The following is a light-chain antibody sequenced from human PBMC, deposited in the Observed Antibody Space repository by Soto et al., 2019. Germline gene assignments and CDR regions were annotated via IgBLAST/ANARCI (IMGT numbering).Light chain of an antibody. V-gene: IGLV1-51*01. CDR1: SSNIGGNS. CDR2: DDD. Sequence: QPPSVSAAPGQRVTISCSGSSSNIGGNSVSWYQQLPGTAPKLLIYDDDKRPSGIPDRFSGSKSGTSATLGITGFQTGDEADYYCGSWDSSLSAYVFGTGTKVTVL. CDR3: GSWDSSLSAYV. J-gene: IGLJ1*01.